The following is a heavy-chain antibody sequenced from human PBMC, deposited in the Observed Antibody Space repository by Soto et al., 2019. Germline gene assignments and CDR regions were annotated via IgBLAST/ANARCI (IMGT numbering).Heavy chain of an antibody. D-gene: IGHD3-16*02. CDR2: IYYSGST. Sequence: SETLSLTCTVSGGCISSSMYYWGWIRQPPGKGLEWIGCIYYSGSTCYNPSLKSRVTISVDTSKNQFSLKLSSVTAADTAVYFCARVDYDYVWGSYPDHYYGMDVWGQGTTVTVSS. CDR1: GGCISSSMYY. J-gene: IGHJ6*02. CDR3: ARVDYDYVWGSYPDHYYGMDV. V-gene: IGHV4-39*07.